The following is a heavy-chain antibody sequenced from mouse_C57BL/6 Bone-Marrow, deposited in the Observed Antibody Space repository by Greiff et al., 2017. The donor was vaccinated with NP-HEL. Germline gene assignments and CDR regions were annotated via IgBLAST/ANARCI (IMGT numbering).Heavy chain of an antibody. CDR3: VRLRGYDVGYFDV. CDR1: GFSFNTYA. Sequence: EVQRVESGGGLVQPKGSLKLSCAASGFSFNTYAMNWVRQAPGKGLEWVARIRSKSNNYATYYADSVKDRFTISRDDSESMLYLQMNNLKTEDTAMYYCVRLRGYDVGYFDVWGTGTTVTVSS. V-gene: IGHV10-1*01. J-gene: IGHJ1*03. CDR2: IRSKSNNYAT. D-gene: IGHD2-2*01.